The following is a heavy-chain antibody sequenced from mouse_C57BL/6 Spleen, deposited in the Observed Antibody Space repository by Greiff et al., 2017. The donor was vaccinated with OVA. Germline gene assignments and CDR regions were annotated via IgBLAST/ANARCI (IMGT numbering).Heavy chain of an antibody. CDR1: GYTFTSYW. CDR3: ARSLYGRGAMDY. Sequence: QVQLKQSGAELVMPGASVKLSCKASGYTFTSYWMHWVKQRPGQGLEWIGEIDPSDSYTNYNQKFKGKSTLTVDKSSSTAYMQLSSLTSEDSAVYYCARSLYGRGAMDYWGQGTSVTVSS. V-gene: IGHV1-69*01. CDR2: IDPSDSYT. D-gene: IGHD1-1*01. J-gene: IGHJ4*01.